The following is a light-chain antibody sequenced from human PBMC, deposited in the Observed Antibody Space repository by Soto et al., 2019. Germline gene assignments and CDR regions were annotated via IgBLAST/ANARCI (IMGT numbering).Light chain of an antibody. J-gene: IGKJ2*01. CDR1: QSISNS. V-gene: IGKV1-39*01. CDR3: QQPFSPPYT. CDR2: VAS. Sequence: DIQMTQSLSSLSASVGDRVTITCRASQSISNSLSWYQQKPGKAPKFLIYVASTLQRGVPSRFSGSGSGTDFTLTISSLQPEDVATYYCQQPFSPPYTFGQGTKLEIK.